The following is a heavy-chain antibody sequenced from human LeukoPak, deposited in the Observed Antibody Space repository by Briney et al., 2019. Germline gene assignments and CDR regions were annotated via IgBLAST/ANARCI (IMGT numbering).Heavy chain of an antibody. V-gene: IGHV3-23*01. CDR3: AKDSLWIGELLYYFDY. CDR2: ISGSGGST. D-gene: IGHD3-10*01. Sequence: PGGSLRLSCAASGFTFSSYAMSWVRQAPGKGLEWVSAISGSGGSTYYADSVKGRFTISRDNSKNTLYLQMNSLRAEDTAVYYCAKDSLWIGELLYYFDYWGQGTLVTVSS. J-gene: IGHJ4*02. CDR1: GFTFSSYA.